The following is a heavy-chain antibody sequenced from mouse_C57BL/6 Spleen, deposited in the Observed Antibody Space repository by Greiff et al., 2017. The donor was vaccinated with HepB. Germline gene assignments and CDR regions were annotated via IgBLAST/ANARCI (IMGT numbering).Heavy chain of an antibody. CDR2: IHPNSGST. CDR3: SRSSYDYYAMDY. J-gene: IGHJ4*01. CDR1: GYTFTSYW. Sequence: VQLQQSGAELVKPGASVKLSCKASGYTFTSYWMHWVKQRPGPGLEWIGMIHPNSGSTNYNEKCKSKATLTVDKSSSTAYMQLSSLTSEDSAVYYCSRSSYDYYAMDYWGQGTSVTVSS. V-gene: IGHV1-64*01. D-gene: IGHD1-1*01.